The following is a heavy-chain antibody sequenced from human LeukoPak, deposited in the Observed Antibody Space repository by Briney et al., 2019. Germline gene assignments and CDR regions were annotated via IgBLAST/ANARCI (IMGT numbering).Heavy chain of an antibody. CDR1: GGSFSGYY. V-gene: IGHV4-34*01. Sequence: PSETLSLTCAVYGGSFSGYYWSWIRQPPGKGLEWIGEINHSGSTNYNPSLKSRVTISVGTSKNQFSLNLSSVTAADTAVYYCARDQVDYDIPDHFDSWGKGTLVTVSS. D-gene: IGHD3-22*01. CDR2: INHSGST. CDR3: ARDQVDYDIPDHFDS. J-gene: IGHJ4*02.